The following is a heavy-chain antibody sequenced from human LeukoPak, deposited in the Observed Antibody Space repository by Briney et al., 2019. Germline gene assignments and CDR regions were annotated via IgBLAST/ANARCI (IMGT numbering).Heavy chain of an antibody. Sequence: SQTLSLTCTVSGGSISSGGYYWSWIRQHPGKGLEWIGYIYYSGTTYYNPSLKSRLTISVDTSKNQFFLKLTSVTAADTAIYYCARAGGVVTDPPQFDYWGQGTLVTVSS. CDR3: ARAGGVVTDPPQFDY. V-gene: IGHV4-31*03. J-gene: IGHJ4*02. D-gene: IGHD2-21*02. CDR2: IYYSGTT. CDR1: GGSISSGGYY.